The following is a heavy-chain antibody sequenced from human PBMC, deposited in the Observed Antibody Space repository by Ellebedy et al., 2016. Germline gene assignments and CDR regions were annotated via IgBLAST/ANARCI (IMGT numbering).Heavy chain of an antibody. CDR2: ISNSGTA. CDR3: ARQSGAAAGFLDY. V-gene: IGHV4-59*08. CDR1: GTSISSYY. Sequence: GSLRLSCTVSGTSISSYYWSWIRQPPGKGLEWIGYISNSGTASYNPSLRSRVTISGDTSKNQLSLKLNSVTAADTAVYYCARQSGAAAGFLDYWGQGTPVTVSS. D-gene: IGHD6-13*01. J-gene: IGHJ4*02.